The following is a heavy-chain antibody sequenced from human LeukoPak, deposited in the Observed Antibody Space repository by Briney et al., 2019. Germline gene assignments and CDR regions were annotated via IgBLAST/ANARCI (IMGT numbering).Heavy chain of an antibody. CDR2: IYHSGST. Sequence: SETLSLTCTVSGGSISSYYWSWIRQPPGKGLEWIGYIYHSGSTYYNPSLKSRVTISVDRSKNQFSLKLSSVTAADTAVYYCARDSPASCYWGQGTLVTVSS. CDR3: ARDSPASCY. D-gene: IGHD2-2*01. V-gene: IGHV4-59*12. CDR1: GGSISSYY. J-gene: IGHJ4*02.